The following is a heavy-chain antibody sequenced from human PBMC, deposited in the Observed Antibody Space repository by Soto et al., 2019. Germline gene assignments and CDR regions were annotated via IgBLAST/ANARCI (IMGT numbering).Heavy chain of an antibody. CDR2: ISSNGDNI. J-gene: IGHJ4*02. CDR3: ARTEWLLYFDY. CDR1: GFTFSSYR. D-gene: IGHD3-3*01. V-gene: IGHV3-21*06. Sequence: EVQLVESGGGLVKPGGSLRLSCAASGFTFSSYRMNWVRQAPGKGLEWVSSISSNGDNIYYANSLKGRFTISRDNAKNSLYLHMNSLRAEDTAVYYCARTEWLLYFDYWGQGTLVTVSS.